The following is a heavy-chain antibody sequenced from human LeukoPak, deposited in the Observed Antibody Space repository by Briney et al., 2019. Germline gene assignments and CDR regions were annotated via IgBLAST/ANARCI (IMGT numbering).Heavy chain of an antibody. J-gene: IGHJ4*02. CDR1: GFTFSNYW. CDR2: INQDGSEE. D-gene: IGHD5-12*01. Sequence: QPGGSLRLSCAASGFTFSNYWMSWVPPAPGKGLEWVAHINQDGSEEHYMDSVKARFIISRDNAKNSLSLQMDSLRAEDTAVYYCVRDGGVSGYDLLDYWGQGTLVTVSS. V-gene: IGHV3-7*01. CDR3: VRDGGVSGYDLLDY.